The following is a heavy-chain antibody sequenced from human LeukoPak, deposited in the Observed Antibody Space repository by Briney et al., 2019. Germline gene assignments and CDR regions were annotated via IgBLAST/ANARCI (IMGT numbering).Heavy chain of an antibody. D-gene: IGHD2-2*01. CDR3: VRGPDIVVVPAASY. CDR1: GFTFSSYS. V-gene: IGHV3-21*01. Sequence: GGSLRLSCAASGFTFSSYSMNWVRQAPGKGLEWVSSISSSSSYIYYADSVKGRFTISRDNAKNSLYLQMNSLRAEDTAVYYCVRGPDIVVVPAASYWGQGTLVTVSS. J-gene: IGHJ4*02. CDR2: ISSSSSYI.